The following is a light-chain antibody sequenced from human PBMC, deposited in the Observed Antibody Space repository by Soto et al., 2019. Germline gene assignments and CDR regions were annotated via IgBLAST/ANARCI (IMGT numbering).Light chain of an antibody. CDR1: QTLRRTY. V-gene: IGKV3-20*01. CDR2: GAS. Sequence: EIVLMQSPGTLSLSPGERATLSCRASQTLRRTYIAWYQQKPGQAPRVRIYGASKRATGIPDRFSGSGSGTDFSLTISRLEPEDFAVYYCHQYDNAPHTYGQGTKVEI. J-gene: IGKJ2*01. CDR3: HQYDNAPHT.